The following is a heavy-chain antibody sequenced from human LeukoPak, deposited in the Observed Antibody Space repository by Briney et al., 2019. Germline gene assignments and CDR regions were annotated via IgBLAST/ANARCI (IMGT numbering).Heavy chain of an antibody. J-gene: IGHJ6*02. CDR2: IYSDGTT. Sequence: GGSLRLSCAASGFSVSSNFLSWVRQAPGKGPEWVSMIYSDGTTHYVDSVKGRFAISRDTSRNTVFLQMNSLRVEDTAIYYCARGGGLDVWGQGATVTVSS. V-gene: IGHV3-53*01. CDR1: GFSVSSNF. CDR3: ARGGGLDV. D-gene: IGHD3-16*01.